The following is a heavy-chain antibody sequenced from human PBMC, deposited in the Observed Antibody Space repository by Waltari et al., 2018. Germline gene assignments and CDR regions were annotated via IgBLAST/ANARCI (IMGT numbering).Heavy chain of an antibody. D-gene: IGHD3-3*01. CDR1: GGTFSSYA. Sequence: QVQLVQSGAEVKKPGSSVKVSCKASGGTFSSYAISWVRQAPGQGLEWMGGTTPIFGTANYAQKFQGRVTITSDESTSTAYMELSSLRSEDTAVYYCARVQLSGRLDFWSGYRPRGNWFDPWGQGTLVTVSS. CDR3: ARVQLSGRLDFWSGYRPRGNWFDP. V-gene: IGHV1-69*05. J-gene: IGHJ5*02. CDR2: TTPIFGTA.